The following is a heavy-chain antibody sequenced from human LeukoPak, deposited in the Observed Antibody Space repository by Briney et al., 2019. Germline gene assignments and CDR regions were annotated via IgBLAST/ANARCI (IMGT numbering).Heavy chain of an antibody. CDR2: IYYSGST. Sequence: SETLSLTCTVSGGSISSSSYYWGWIRQPPGKGLEWIGSIYYSGSTYYNPSLKSRVTISVDTSKNQFSLKLSSVTAADTAVYYCARGGYYYLDVWGKGTTVTVSS. CDR1: GGSISSSSYY. V-gene: IGHV4-39*07. J-gene: IGHJ6*03. CDR3: ARGGYYYLDV.